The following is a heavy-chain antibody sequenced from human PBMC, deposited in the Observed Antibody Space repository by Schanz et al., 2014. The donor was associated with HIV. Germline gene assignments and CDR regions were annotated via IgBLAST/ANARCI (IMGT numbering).Heavy chain of an antibody. CDR1: GGSISSGGYY. V-gene: IGHV4-31*03. CDR3: ARAKWPPRSRHFDF. Sequence: QVQLQESGPGLVKPSQTLSLTCTVSGGSISSGGYYWSWIRQHPGKGLEWIAEVNHSGDTNYNPYLKSRAPISVDTSKTQFSLKLDLVTAADTAVYYCARAKWPPRSRHFDFWGQGNLVTVSS. CDR2: VNHSGDT. D-gene: IGHD6-13*01. J-gene: IGHJ4*02.